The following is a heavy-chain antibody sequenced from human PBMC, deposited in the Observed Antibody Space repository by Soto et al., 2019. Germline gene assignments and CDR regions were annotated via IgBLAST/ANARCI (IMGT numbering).Heavy chain of an antibody. CDR2: ISAYNGNT. CDR1: GYTFTSYG. D-gene: IGHD2-2*03. J-gene: IGHJ5*02. CDR3: AREVGYCSSTSCYNWFDP. V-gene: IGHV1-18*01. Sequence: ASVKVSCKASGYTFTSYGISWVRRAPGQGLEWMGWISAYNGNTNYAQKLQGRVTMTTDTSTSTAYMELRSLRSDDTAVYYCAREVGYCSSTSCYNWFDPWGQGTLVTVSS.